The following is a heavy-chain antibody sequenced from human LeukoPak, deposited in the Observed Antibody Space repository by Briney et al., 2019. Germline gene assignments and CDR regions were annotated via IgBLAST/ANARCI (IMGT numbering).Heavy chain of an antibody. CDR3: ARVDYYDSSGYFPTDY. J-gene: IGHJ4*02. Sequence: PSETLSLTCTVSGGSISSYYWSWIRQPPGKGLEWVGYIYYSGSTNYNPSLKSRVTISVDTFKNQFSLKLSSVTAADTAVYYCARVDYYDSSGYFPTDYWGQGTLVTVSS. CDR1: GGSISSYY. CDR2: IYYSGST. V-gene: IGHV4-59*01. D-gene: IGHD3-22*01.